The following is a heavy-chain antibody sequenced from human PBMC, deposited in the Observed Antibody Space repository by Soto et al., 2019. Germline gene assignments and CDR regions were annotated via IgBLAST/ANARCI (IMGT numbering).Heavy chain of an antibody. CDR1: GFIFPTSA. CDR2: VSGSGGST. CDR3: AKGRTSQRLPVAGYSMDV. V-gene: IGHV3-23*01. Sequence: EVQLLESGGDLVQPGGSLRLSCEASGFIFPTSAMSWVRQAPGKGLEWVSAVSGSGGSTYYADSVKGRFTVSRDNSKNTLYLQMDSLRVEDTAVYYCAKGRTSQRLPVAGYSMDVWGQGTTVTVSS. J-gene: IGHJ6*02. D-gene: IGHD6-19*01.